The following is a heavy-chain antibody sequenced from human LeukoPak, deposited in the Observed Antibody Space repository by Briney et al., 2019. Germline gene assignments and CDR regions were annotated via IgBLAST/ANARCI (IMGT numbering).Heavy chain of an antibody. Sequence: SETLSLTCTVSGGSISSHYWSWIRQPPGKGLEWIGYIYYSGSTNYNPSLKSRVTISVDTSKNQFSLKLSSVTAADTAVYYCARVPATPPLYYYYGMDVWGQGTTVTVSS. D-gene: IGHD6-25*01. CDR3: ARVPATPPLYYYYGMDV. CDR1: GGSISSHY. J-gene: IGHJ6*02. CDR2: IYYSGST. V-gene: IGHV4-59*11.